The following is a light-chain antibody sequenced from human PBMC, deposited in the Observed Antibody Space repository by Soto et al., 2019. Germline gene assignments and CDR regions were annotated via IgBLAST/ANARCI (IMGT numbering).Light chain of an antibody. CDR1: QSVSNY. Sequence: EIVLTQSPATLSLSPGEGATLSCRASQSVSNYLAWYQQKPGQAPRLLIYDASNRATGIPARFSGSGSGTDFTLTISSLEPEDFAVYYCQQRSNWPPGYTFGQGTKLEIK. J-gene: IGKJ2*01. V-gene: IGKV3-11*01. CDR2: DAS. CDR3: QQRSNWPPGYT.